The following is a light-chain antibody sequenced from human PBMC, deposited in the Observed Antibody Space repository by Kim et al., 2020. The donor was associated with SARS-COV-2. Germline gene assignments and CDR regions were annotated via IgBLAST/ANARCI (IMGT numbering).Light chain of an antibody. CDR2: AAS. CDR1: LGISNY. Sequence: SASVGDRFTITCRASLGISNYLAWYQQKPGKVPKLLIYAASTLQSGVPSRFSGSGSGTDFTLTISSLQPEDVATYYCQKYNSAPLTFGGGTKLEIK. CDR3: QKYNSAPLT. V-gene: IGKV1-27*01. J-gene: IGKJ4*01.